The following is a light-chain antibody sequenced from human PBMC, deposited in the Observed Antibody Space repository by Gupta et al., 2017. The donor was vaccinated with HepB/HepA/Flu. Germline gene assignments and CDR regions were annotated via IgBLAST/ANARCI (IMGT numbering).Light chain of an antibody. J-gene: IGLJ3*02. CDR3: SSYTSSSTRGV. Sequence: QSALTQPASLSGSPGQSINISCTGTSSDVGGYNYVSWYQQHPGKAPKLMIYDVSNRPSGVSNRFSGSKSGNTASLTISGLQAEDEADYYCSSYTSSSTRGVFGGGTKLTVL. CDR1: SSDVGGYNY. V-gene: IGLV2-14*03. CDR2: DVS.